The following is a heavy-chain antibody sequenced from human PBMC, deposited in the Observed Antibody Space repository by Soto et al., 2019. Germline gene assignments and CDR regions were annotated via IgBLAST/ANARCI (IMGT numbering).Heavy chain of an antibody. CDR2: ISGSGGST. Sequence: GGSLRLSCAASGFTFSSYAMSWVRQAPGKGLEWVSAISGSGGSTYYADSVKGRFTISRDNSKNTLYLQMNSLRAEDTAVYYCAKDQLGYDFWSGYYTGIWFDYWGQGTLVTVSS. V-gene: IGHV3-23*01. CDR3: AKDQLGYDFWSGYYTGIWFDY. CDR1: GFTFSSYA. J-gene: IGHJ4*02. D-gene: IGHD3-3*01.